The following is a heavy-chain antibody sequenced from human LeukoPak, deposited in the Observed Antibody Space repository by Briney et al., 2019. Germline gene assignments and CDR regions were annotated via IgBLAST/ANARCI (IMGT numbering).Heavy chain of an antibody. J-gene: IGHJ2*01. Sequence: GGSLRLSCAASGFTFSSYGMHWVRQAPGKGLEWVAVISYDGSNKYYADSVKGRFTISRDNSKNTLYLQMNSLRAEDTAVYYCAKGNAMIVVVKSRWYFDLWGRGTLVTVSS. CDR1: GFTFSSYG. CDR3: AKGNAMIVVVKSRWYFDL. CDR2: ISYDGSNK. V-gene: IGHV3-30*18. D-gene: IGHD3-22*01.